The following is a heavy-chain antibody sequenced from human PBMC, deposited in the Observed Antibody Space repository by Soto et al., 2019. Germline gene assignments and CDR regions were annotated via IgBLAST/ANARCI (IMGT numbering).Heavy chain of an antibody. CDR1: GYTFTSYD. CDR2: MNPNSGNT. D-gene: IGHD3-22*01. J-gene: IGHJ4*02. CDR3: ARSSYDSSGYYYSNDY. V-gene: IGHV1-8*01. Sequence: ASVKVSCKASGYTFTSYDINWVRQATGQGLEWMGWMNPNSGNTGYAQKFQGRVTMTRNTSISTAYMELSSLRSEDTAVYYCARSSYDSSGYYYSNDYWGQGTLVTVS.